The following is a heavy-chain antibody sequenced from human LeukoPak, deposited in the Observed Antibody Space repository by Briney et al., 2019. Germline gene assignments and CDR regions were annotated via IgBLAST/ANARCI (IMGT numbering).Heavy chain of an antibody. D-gene: IGHD6-19*01. CDR3: AEALGIAVAGNAFDI. V-gene: IGHV3-23*01. Sequence: PGGSLRLSCAASGFTFSSYAMSWVRQAPGKGLEWVSAISGSGGSTYYADSVKGRFTISRDNSKNTLYLQMNSLRAEDTAVYYCAEALGIAVAGNAFDIWGQGTMVTVSS. J-gene: IGHJ3*02. CDR2: ISGSGGST. CDR1: GFTFSSYA.